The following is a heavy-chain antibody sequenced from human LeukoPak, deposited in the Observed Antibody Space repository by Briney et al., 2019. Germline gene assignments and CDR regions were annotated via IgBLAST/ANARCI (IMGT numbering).Heavy chain of an antibody. D-gene: IGHD5-18*01. V-gene: IGHV3-53*01. CDR1: GFTFSSNY. Sequence: GGSLRLSCAASGFTFSSNYMSWVRQAPGKGLEWVSVIYSGGSTYYADSVKGRFTISRDNSKNTLYLQMNSLRAEDTAVYYCARGGPAKLYSYGRHYFDYWGQGTLVTVSS. CDR3: ARGGPAKLYSYGRHYFDY. CDR2: IYSGGST. J-gene: IGHJ4*02.